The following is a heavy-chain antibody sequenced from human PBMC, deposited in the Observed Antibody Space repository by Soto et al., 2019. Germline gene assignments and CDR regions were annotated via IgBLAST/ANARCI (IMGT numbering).Heavy chain of an antibody. V-gene: IGHV1-3*02. CDR3: ARDGPTNTIFCLDGHIDAFDI. J-gene: IGHJ3*02. D-gene: IGHD3-9*01. CDR1: GYTFTSYA. Sequence: GASVKVSCKASGYTFTSYAMHWVRQAPGQRLEWMGWSNPGNGNTKYSQEFQGRVTITRDTSASTAYMELSSLRSEDMAVYYCARDGPTNTIFCLDGHIDAFDIWGQGTMVTVSS. CDR2: SNPGNGNT.